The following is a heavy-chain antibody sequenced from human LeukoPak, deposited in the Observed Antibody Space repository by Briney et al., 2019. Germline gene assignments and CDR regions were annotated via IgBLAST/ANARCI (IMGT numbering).Heavy chain of an antibody. D-gene: IGHD5/OR15-5a*01. V-gene: IGHV3-23*01. CDR3: AKSSAGIRGGYFDY. J-gene: IGHJ4*02. Sequence: GGSLILSCAASRFTFSSYAMSWVRQAAGKGLEWVSLINDSGGNTYYVDCVKCRFTISRDNSKNTLFLQMSSLRAEDTAVYYCAKSSAGIRGGYFDYWGQGTLVTVSS. CDR1: RFTFSSYA. CDR2: INDSGGNT.